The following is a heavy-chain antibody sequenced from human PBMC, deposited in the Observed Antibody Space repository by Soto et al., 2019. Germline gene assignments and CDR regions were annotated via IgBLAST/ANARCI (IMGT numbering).Heavy chain of an antibody. D-gene: IGHD3-16*01. V-gene: IGHV3-48*01. Sequence: ESGGGLVQPGGSLRLSCAASGFSFSTHYMNWVRKTPGKGLEWVSSINRDSTVIKYADSVKGRFTISRDNARNALSLQMNRLRAEDTAVYYCLNGDYYVGPGTLVTVSS. CDR1: GFSFSTHY. CDR2: INRDSTVI. J-gene: IGHJ4*02. CDR3: LNGDYY.